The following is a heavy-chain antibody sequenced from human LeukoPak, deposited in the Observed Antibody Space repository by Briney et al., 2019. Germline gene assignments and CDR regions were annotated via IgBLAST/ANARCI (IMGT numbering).Heavy chain of an antibody. Sequence: GGSLRLSCAASGFTFDDYTMHWVRQAPGKTLEWVSPISWDGTTYYADSMKGRFTISRDNSKNSLYLQMDTLRPEDTAFYYCVKDLTYESSGSVFDYWGQGTLVTVSS. D-gene: IGHD3-22*01. V-gene: IGHV3-43*01. CDR2: ISWDGTT. CDR1: GFTFDDYT. CDR3: VKDLTYESSGSVFDY. J-gene: IGHJ4*02.